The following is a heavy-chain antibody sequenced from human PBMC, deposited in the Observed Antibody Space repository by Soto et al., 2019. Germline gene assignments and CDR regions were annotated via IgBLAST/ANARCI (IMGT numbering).Heavy chain of an antibody. J-gene: IGHJ4*02. CDR1: GGSISSSNW. CDR2: IYHSGST. Sequence: QVQLQESGPGLVKPSGTLSLTCAVSGGSISSSNWWSWVRQPPGKVLEWIGEIYHSGSTNYNPSLKSRVTIPVDKSKNQFSLKLSSVTDADTSVYYCARDRSRGGVATNLFDYWGQGTLVTVSS. V-gene: IGHV4-4*02. D-gene: IGHD5-12*01. CDR3: ARDRSRGGVATNLFDY.